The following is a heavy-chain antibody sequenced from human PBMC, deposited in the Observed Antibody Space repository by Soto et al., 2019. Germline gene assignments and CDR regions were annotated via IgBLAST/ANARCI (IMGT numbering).Heavy chain of an antibody. J-gene: IGHJ4*02. D-gene: IGHD2-15*01. CDR1: GYSINKYY. CDR3: VRQSVDCSGGSCYTYYFDY. V-gene: IGHV4-59*08. Sequence: SETLSLTCSASGYSINKYYWSWIRQPPGKGLEWIGYIYYSGSTNYNPSLKSRVTISVDTSKNQFSLKLSSVTAADTAVYYCVRQSVDCSGGSCYTYYFDYWGQGTLVTVSS. CDR2: IYYSGST.